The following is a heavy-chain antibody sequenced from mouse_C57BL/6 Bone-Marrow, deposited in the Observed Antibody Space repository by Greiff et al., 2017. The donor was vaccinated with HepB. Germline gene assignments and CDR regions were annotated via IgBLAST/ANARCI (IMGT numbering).Heavy chain of an antibody. CDR1: GYTFTEYT. Sequence: QVQLQQSGAELVKPGASVKLSCKASGYTFTEYTIHWVKQRSGQGLEWIGWFYPGSGSIKYNEKFKDKATLTADKSSSTVYMELSRLTSEDSAVYFGARHEAKGTTMVTTGGPTGAMDYWGQGTSVTVSS. D-gene: IGHD2-2*01. CDR3: ARHEAKGTTMVTTGGPTGAMDY. V-gene: IGHV1-62-2*01. CDR2: FYPGSGSI. J-gene: IGHJ4*01.